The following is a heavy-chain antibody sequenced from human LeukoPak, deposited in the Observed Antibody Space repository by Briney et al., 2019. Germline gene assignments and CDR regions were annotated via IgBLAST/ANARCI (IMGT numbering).Heavy chain of an antibody. CDR3: ARSPYYDFWSGYYKHGYYFDY. CDR2: TYYRSKWYN. CDR1: GDSVSRNSAA. J-gene: IGHJ4*02. V-gene: IGHV6-1*01. D-gene: IGHD3-3*01. Sequence: SQTLSLTCAISGDSVSRNSAAWSWIRQSPSRGLEWLGRTYYRSKWYNDYVVSVKSRITINPDTSKNQFSLQLNSVTPEDTAVYYCARSPYYDFWSGYYKHGYYFDYWGQGTLVTVSS.